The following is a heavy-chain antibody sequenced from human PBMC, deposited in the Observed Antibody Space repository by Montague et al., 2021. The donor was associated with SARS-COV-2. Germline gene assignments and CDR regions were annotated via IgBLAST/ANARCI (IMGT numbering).Heavy chain of an antibody. J-gene: IGHJ6*02. D-gene: IGHD2-15*01. CDR3: ASHCGGGRCYFGMDV. V-gene: IGHV4-34*01. Sequence: SETLSLTCAVYGGSFSSYWSWIRQPPGRGLEWVGQISLGGGTNYNPPLQSRGTISVDTSKNQVSPKVSSVTAADTAVYYCASHCGGGRCYFGMDVWGQGTPVTVSS. CDR1: GGSFSSY. CDR2: ISLGGGT.